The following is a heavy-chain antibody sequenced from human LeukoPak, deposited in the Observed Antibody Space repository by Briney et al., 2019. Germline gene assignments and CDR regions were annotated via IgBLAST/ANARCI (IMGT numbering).Heavy chain of an antibody. CDR3: ARPHTQYSSSSRWFDP. J-gene: IGHJ5*02. CDR2: LYYSGSS. Sequence: SETLSLTCTVSGDSISSSNSYRGWIRQPPGKGLEWIGSLYYSGSSYYNPSLKSRVTISVDTSKNQFSLKLSSVTAADTAVYYCARPHTQYSSSSRWFDPWGQGTLVTVSS. CDR1: GDSISSSNSY. V-gene: IGHV4-39*01. D-gene: IGHD6-6*01.